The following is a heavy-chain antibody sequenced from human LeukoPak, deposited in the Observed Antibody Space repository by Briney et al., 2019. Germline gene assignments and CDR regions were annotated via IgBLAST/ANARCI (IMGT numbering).Heavy chain of an antibody. J-gene: IGHJ1*01. CDR2: MYYRGST. Sequence: SETLSLTCTISGDSISSSSYYWGWIRRPPGKGLEWIGDMYYRGSTYYNPSLKRRLSISIDPSNNQFSLTLNSVTAADTALYFCARRRYYDSTGYLDWGQGTLVTVSS. CDR3: ARRRYYDSTGYLD. D-gene: IGHD3-22*01. CDR1: GDSISSSSYY. V-gene: IGHV4-39*01.